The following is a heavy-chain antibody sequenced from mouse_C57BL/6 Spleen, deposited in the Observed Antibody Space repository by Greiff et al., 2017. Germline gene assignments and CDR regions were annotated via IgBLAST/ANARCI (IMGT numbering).Heavy chain of an antibody. CDR1: GFTFSDYG. J-gene: IGHJ3*01. V-gene: IGHV5-17*01. Sequence: EVNVVESGGGLVKPGGSLKLSCAASGFTFSDYGMHWVRQAPEKGLEWVAYISSGSSTIYYADTVKGRFTISRDNAKNTLFLQMTSLRSEDTAMYYCARQGYIYDGYYVRSWFAYWGQGTLVTVSA. CDR2: ISSGSSTI. CDR3: ARQGYIYDGYYVRSWFAY. D-gene: IGHD2-3*01.